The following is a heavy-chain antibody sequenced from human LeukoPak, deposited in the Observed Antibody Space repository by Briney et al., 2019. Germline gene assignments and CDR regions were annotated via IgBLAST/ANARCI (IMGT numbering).Heavy chain of an antibody. CDR1: GGSISSYY. D-gene: IGHD2-15*01. V-gene: IGHV4-59*01. J-gene: IGHJ3*02. CDR3: ARYDDCSGGSCYPTEAFDI. Sequence: SETLSPTCTVSGGSISSYYRSWIRQPPGKGLEWIGYIYYSGSTNYNPSPKSRVTISVDTSKNQFSLKLSSVTAADTAVYYCARYDDCSGGSCYPTEAFDIWGQGTMVTVSS. CDR2: IYYSGST.